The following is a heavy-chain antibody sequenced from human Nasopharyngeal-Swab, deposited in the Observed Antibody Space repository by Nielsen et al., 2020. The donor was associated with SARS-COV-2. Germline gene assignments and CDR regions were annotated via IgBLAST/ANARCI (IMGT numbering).Heavy chain of an antibody. CDR3: ATSPPILARGWFDP. J-gene: IGHJ5*02. Sequence: ASVKVSCKVSGYTLTELSMLWVRQAPAKGLEWMGGFDPEDGETIYAQKFQGRVTMTEDTSTDTAYMELSSLRSEDTAVYYCATSPPILARGWFDPWGQGTLVTVSS. V-gene: IGHV1-24*01. D-gene: IGHD3-3*01. CDR1: GYTLTELS. CDR2: FDPEDGET.